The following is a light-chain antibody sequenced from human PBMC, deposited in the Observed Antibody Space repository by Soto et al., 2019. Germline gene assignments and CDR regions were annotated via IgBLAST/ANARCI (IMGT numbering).Light chain of an antibody. V-gene: IGLV2-23*01. CDR3: CSYAGSIPVV. CDR2: EGT. CDR1: SSDVGSYKL. Sequence: QSVLTQPASVSGSPGQSITISCTGTSSDVGSYKLVSWYQQYPGKAPKLLIYEGTKRPSGVSNRFSGSKSGNTASLTSSGLQAEDEAEHYCCSYAGSIPVVFGGGTKLTVL. J-gene: IGLJ2*01.